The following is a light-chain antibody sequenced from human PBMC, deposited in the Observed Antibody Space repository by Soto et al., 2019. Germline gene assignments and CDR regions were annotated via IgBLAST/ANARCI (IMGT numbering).Light chain of an antibody. CDR2: EVS. V-gene: IGLV2-14*01. CDR3: NSYASSSTLYV. J-gene: IGLJ1*01. Sequence: QSALTQPASVSGSPGQSITISCTGTSSDVGGYNYASWYQQHPGKAPKLMIYEVSNRPSGVSNRFSGSKSGNTASLTISGLQAEDEADYYCNSYASSSTLYVFGTGTKVTVL. CDR1: SSDVGGYNY.